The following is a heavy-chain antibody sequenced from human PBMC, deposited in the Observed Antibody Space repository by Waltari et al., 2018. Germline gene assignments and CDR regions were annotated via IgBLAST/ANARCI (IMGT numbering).Heavy chain of an antibody. V-gene: IGHV4-61*09. CDR2: IDSSGRT. Sequence: PSQTLSLTCTVSGASVGSGNYFWTWIRQPAGKGLEWIGHIDSSGRTTYNSSLKSRAIISLDTSKNQFSLTLNSVTAADTAVYFCARDPWFDSWGQGTLVIVSS. CDR1: GASVGSGNYF. CDR3: ARDPWFDS. J-gene: IGHJ5*01.